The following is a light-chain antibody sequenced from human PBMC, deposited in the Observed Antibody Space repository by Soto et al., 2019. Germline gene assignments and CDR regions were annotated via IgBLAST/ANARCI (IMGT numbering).Light chain of an antibody. Sequence: QLVLTQPPSASGTPGQRVTISCSGSSSNIGSNYVYWYQQLPGTAPKLLIYRNNQRPSGVPDRFSGSKSGTSASLAISGLRSEDDADYYCSAWDDSLSGPVFGGVTQVTVL. CDR3: SAWDDSLSGPV. CDR2: RNN. CDR1: SSNIGSNY. J-gene: IGLJ2*01. V-gene: IGLV1-47*01.